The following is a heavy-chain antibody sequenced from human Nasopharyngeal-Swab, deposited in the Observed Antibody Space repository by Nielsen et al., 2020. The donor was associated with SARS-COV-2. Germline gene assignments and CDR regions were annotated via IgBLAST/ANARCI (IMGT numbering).Heavy chain of an antibody. D-gene: IGHD2-8*02. CDR3: AGGTGWVFNC. V-gene: IGHV3-7*01. J-gene: IGHJ4*02. CDR2: IKQDGSDK. Sequence: GGSLTLSCAASGFTFSTYWLNWVRQTPGKGLEWVANIKQDGSDKRYVDSVKGRFTISRDNAKNSLYLQMNSLRAEDTAVYYCAGGTGWVFNCWGQGTLVTVSS. CDR1: GFTFSTYW.